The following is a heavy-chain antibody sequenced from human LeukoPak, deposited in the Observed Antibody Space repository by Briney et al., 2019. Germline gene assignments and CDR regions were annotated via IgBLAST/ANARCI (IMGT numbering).Heavy chain of an antibody. CDR1: GGSFGDYY. D-gene: IGHD7-27*01. CDR2: INEGGST. J-gene: IGHJ3*01. V-gene: IGHV4-34*01. Sequence: SETLSLTCTLYGGSFGDYYWSWGRQPPGMGLEWVGEINEGGSTNYNPSLMSRVIVSRNTSNNQFSLIVTSVTAADTAVYYCARFSTFAWGAWGDAFDVWGRGTVVNVSS. CDR3: ARFSTFAWGAWGDAFDV.